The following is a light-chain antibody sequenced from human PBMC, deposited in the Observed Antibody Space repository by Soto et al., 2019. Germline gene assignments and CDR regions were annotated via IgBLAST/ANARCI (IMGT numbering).Light chain of an antibody. CDR3: QQYSDSPYT. V-gene: IGKV3-20*01. Sequence: ENVLTQSPGRLSLSPGERATLSCRASQSVARSSIAWYQQKVGQPPRLLIYGASGRATGVPDRISGSGSGTVFTLTITDVKPEDCAVYYCQQYSDSPYTFGQGTRLDIK. CDR1: QSVARSS. J-gene: IGKJ2*01. CDR2: GAS.